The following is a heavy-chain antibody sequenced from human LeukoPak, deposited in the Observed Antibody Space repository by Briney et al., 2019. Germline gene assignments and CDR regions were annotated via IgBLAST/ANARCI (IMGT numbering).Heavy chain of an antibody. CDR1: VFTFSSDS. V-gene: IGHV3-23*01. J-gene: IGHJ4*02. D-gene: IGHD3-10*01. Sequence: GGSLRLSCAASVFTFSSDSMNGVRQARGKGVGWGSVMRADSATTFYADSVQGRFTISRDNANNTVFLQLSSLRAEDTALYYCARKSASGNYPLDYWGQGTLVTVSS. CDR2: MRADSATT. CDR3: ARKSASGNYPLDY.